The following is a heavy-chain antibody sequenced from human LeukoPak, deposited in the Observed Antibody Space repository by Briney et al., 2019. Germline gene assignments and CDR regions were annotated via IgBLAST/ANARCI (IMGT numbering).Heavy chain of an antibody. J-gene: IGHJ4*02. D-gene: IGHD3-9*01. CDR1: GYTFTSYY. CDR2: INPNGGTT. V-gene: IGHV1-46*01. Sequence: ASVKVSCKASGYTFTSYYMHWVRQAPGQGLEWMGIINPNGGTTSYVQKFQGRVTMTRDTSTSTVYMELSSLRSEDTAVYYCARDGAVPDVTGVDTLTGYYFDYWGQGTLVTVSS. CDR3: ARDGAVPDVTGVDTLTGYYFDY.